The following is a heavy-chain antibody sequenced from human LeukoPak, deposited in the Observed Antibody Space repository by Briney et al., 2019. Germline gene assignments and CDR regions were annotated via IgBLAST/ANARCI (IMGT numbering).Heavy chain of an antibody. J-gene: IGHJ4*02. V-gene: IGHV4-39*01. Sequence: SETLSLTCAVYGGSFSDFSWGWIRQPPGKGLEWIGSIYYSGSTYYNPSLKSRVTISVDTSKNQFSLKLNSVTATDTAVYYCARHYGPWGQGTLVTVSS. CDR2: IYYSGST. D-gene: IGHD3-10*01. CDR3: ARHYGP. CDR1: GGSFSDFS.